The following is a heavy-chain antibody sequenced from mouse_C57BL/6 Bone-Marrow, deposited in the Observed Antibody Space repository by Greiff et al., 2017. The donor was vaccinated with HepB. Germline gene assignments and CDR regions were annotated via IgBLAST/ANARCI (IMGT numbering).Heavy chain of an antibody. CDR1: GYTFTSYW. J-gene: IGHJ4*01. CDR2: IDPSDSYT. Sequence: QVQLQQPGAELVRPGTSVKLSCKASGYTFTSYWMHWVKQRPGQGLEWIGVIDPSDSYTNYNQKFKGKATLTVDTSSSTAYMQLSSLTSEDSAVYYCARLVYYAMDYWGQGTSVTVSS. V-gene: IGHV1-59*01. CDR3: ARLVYYAMDY.